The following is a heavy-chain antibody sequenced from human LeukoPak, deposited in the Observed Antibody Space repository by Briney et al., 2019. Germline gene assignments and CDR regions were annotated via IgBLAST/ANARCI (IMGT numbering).Heavy chain of an antibody. D-gene: IGHD3-10*01. J-gene: IGHJ5*02. Sequence: SQTLSLTCVVYGDSINSGAHSWSWIRQPPGKGLEWIGYIFHTGSTFYNPSLKSRVTISVDNSKNQFSLRLNSVTAADTAVYYCARELWFANAPGSWLDPWGQGTLVTVSS. CDR1: GDSINSGAHS. V-gene: IGHV4-30-2*01. CDR2: IFHTGST. CDR3: ARELWFANAPGSWLDP.